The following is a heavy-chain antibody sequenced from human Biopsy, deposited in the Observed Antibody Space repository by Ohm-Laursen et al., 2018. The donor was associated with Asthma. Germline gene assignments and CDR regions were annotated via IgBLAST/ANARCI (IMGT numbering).Heavy chain of an antibody. D-gene: IGHD2-21*02. J-gene: IGHJ6*02. Sequence: RSLRLSCAASGFRFHIYGMHWVRQGPGKGPEWVALISYDGRETGYVDSVKGRFTISRDNFRNTVHLQMSSLRPEDSAVYYCTRDRFYNSVTSESFYYGVDVWGQGTTVTVSS. CDR2: ISYDGRET. CDR3: TRDRFYNSVTSESFYYGVDV. V-gene: IGHV3-30*03. CDR1: GFRFHIYG.